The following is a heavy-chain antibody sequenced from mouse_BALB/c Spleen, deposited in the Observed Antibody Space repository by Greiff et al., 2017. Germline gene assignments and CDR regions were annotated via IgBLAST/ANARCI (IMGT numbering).Heavy chain of an antibody. CDR1: GYTFTSYY. V-gene: IGHV1S56*01. D-gene: IGHD2-1*01. J-gene: IGHJ2*01. Sequence: QVQLQQSGPELVKPGASVRISCKASGYTFTSYYIHWVKQRPGQGLEWIGWIYPGNVYTKYNEKFKGKATLTADKSSSTAYMQLSSLTSEDSAVYFCAFIYYGNYGFDYWGQGTTLTVSS. CDR3: AFIYYGNYGFDY. CDR2: IYPGNVYT.